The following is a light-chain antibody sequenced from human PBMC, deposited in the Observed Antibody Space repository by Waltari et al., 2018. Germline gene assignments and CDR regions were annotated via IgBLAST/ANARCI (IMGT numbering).Light chain of an antibody. J-gene: IGKJ1*01. Sequence: DIVMTQSPDSLAVSLGERATINCKSSQSGVYSSNNKNYLAWYQQKPGQPPKLLIYWASTRESGVPDRFSGSGSGTDFTLTISSLQAEDVAVYYCQQYYSTPQTFGQGTKVEIK. CDR3: QQYYSTPQT. CDR1: QSGVYSSNNKNY. CDR2: WAS. V-gene: IGKV4-1*01.